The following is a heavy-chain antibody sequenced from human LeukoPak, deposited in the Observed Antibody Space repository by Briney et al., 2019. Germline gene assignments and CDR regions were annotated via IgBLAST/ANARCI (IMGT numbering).Heavy chain of an antibody. CDR1: GGSISSSSSY. D-gene: IGHD1-26*01. J-gene: IGHJ4*02. CDR2: IYYQGST. V-gene: IGHV4-39*02. CDR3: ARGQGGNYYLNYFDY. Sequence: SETLSLTCTVSGGSISSSSSYWGWIRQPPGKGLEWIGSIYYQGSTYYNPSLKSRVTISVDTGKGHFSLKLSSVTAAETAVYYCARGQGGNYYLNYFDYWGQGARVTVSS.